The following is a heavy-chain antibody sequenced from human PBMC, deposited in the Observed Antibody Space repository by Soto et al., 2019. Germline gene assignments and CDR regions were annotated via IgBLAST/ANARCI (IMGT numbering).Heavy chain of an antibody. CDR3: AIWLQLGFAD. J-gene: IGHJ4*02. Sequence: PSETLSLTCTVSGGSVSSGSYYWSWIRQPPGKGLEWIGYIYYSGSTNYNPSLKSRVTISVDTSKNQFSLKLSSVTAADTAVYYCAIWLQLGFADWGQGTLVTVSS. CDR2: IYYSGST. CDR1: GGSVSSGSYY. V-gene: IGHV4-61*01. D-gene: IGHD5-12*01.